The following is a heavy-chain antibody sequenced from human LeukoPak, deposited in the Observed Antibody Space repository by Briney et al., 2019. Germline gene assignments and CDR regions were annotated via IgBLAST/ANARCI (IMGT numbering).Heavy chain of an antibody. CDR1: GGSISTYY. CDR3: ARHSGPVDGFDF. D-gene: IGHD3-10*01. V-gene: IGHV4-59*01. CDR2: ISYTGST. J-gene: IGHJ4*02. Sequence: PSETLSLTCTVSGGSISTYYWSWIRQPPGKGLEWIGYISYTGSTNYNLSLRSRVTMSVDTSKTQFSLKLSSVTAADTAMYYCARHSGPVDGFDFWGQGTLVAVSS.